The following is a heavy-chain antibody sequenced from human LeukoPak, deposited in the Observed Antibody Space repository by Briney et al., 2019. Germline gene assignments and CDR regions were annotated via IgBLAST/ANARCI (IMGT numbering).Heavy chain of an antibody. V-gene: IGHV4-61*02. D-gene: IGHD6-19*01. CDR1: GGSISSGSYY. Sequence: PSETLSLTCTVSGGSISSGSYYWSWIRQPAGKGLEWIGRIFASGSTNYNPSLKSRVTILVDMSKNQFSLKLSSVTAADTAVYYCARDEYNSGWYHGYWGQGTLVTVSS. J-gene: IGHJ4*02. CDR3: ARDEYNSGWYHGY. CDR2: IFASGST.